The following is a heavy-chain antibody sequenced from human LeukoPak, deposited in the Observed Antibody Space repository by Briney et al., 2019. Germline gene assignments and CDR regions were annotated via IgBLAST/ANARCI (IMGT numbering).Heavy chain of an antibody. J-gene: IGHJ3*02. Sequence: PGGSLRLSCAASGFNLTKYNMNWVRQAPGKGLEWVSSITVTTTFIYYADSVRGRFTISRDNAKNSLYLQMNTLRVEDTALYYCARDLPGELGRGVFDIWGQXTMVTVSS. CDR3: ARDLPGELGRGVFDI. D-gene: IGHD1-1*01. CDR2: ITVTTTFI. CDR1: GFNLTKYN. V-gene: IGHV3-21*01.